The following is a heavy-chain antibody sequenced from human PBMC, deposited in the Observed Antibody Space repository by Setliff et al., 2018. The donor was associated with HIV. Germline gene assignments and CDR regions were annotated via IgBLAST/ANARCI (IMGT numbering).Heavy chain of an antibody. Sequence: AASVKVSCQTSGYIFIRYYIFWVRQAPGQGLEWMGNINPHTGVTKYAEKLQGRVTMTRDKFINTIYMELSRLRSDDTAFYYCARDLRDGFEEWFSTRDDGMDVWGQGTTVTVSS. D-gene: IGHD3-3*01. CDR3: ARDLRDGFEEWFSTRDDGMDV. V-gene: IGHV1-2*02. CDR2: INPHTGVT. CDR1: GYIFIRYY. J-gene: IGHJ6*02.